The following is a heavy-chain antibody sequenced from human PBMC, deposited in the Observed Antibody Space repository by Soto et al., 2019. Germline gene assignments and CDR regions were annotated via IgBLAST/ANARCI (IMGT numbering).Heavy chain of an antibody. CDR1: GFTFNNYG. CDR2: ISNDGSDK. V-gene: IGHV3-30*18. D-gene: IGHD6-13*01. CDR3: AKDQGIAASHGID. Sequence: QVQLVESGGGVVQPGRSLRLSCAASGFTFNNYGMHWVRQAPGKGLEWVAVISNDGSDKYYADSVKGRLTISRDNSKKTVYLQMNSLRAEDTAVYYCAKDQGIAASHGIDWGQGTRVTVSS. J-gene: IGHJ3*01.